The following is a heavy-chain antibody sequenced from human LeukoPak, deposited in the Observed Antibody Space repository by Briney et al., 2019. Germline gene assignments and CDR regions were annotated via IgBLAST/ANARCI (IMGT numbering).Heavy chain of an antibody. CDR2: INHSGST. Sequence: SDTLSLTCAVYGGSFSGYYWSWIRHPPGKGLEWIGEINHSGSTNYNPSLKGRVTITVETSKNQFFLKLSSVTAADTAVYYCARGYGGNSGADYWGQGTMVTVSS. V-gene: IGHV4-34*01. D-gene: IGHD4-23*01. CDR1: GGSFSGYY. CDR3: ARGYGGNSGADY. J-gene: IGHJ4*02.